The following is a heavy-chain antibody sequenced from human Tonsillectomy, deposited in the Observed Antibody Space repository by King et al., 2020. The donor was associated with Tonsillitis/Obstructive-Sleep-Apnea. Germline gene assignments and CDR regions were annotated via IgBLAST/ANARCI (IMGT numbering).Heavy chain of an antibody. V-gene: IGHV4-34*01. CDR2: INYSGST. CDR1: GGSFSGYY. J-gene: IGHJ3*02. Sequence: VQLQQWGAGLLKPSETLSLTCAVYGGSFSGYYWTWIRQPPGKGLEWIGEINYSGSTNYNPSLKSRLTISVDTSKNQFSLKLSSVTAADTAVYYCARANSELGRDTFDIWGEGTMVSVSS. D-gene: IGHD7-27*01. CDR3: ARANSELGRDTFDI.